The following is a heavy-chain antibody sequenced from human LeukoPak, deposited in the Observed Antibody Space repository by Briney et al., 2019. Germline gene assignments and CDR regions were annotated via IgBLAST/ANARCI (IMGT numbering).Heavy chain of an antibody. CDR2: ISAYNGNT. Sequence: ASVKVSCKASGYTFTSYGISWVRQAPGQGLEWMGWISAYNGNTNYAQKLQGRVTMTTDTSTSTAYMELSSLRSEDMAVYYCARAAAGTSPIDYWGQGTLVTVSS. V-gene: IGHV1-18*03. J-gene: IGHJ4*02. D-gene: IGHD6-13*01. CDR1: GYTFTSYG. CDR3: ARAAAGTSPIDY.